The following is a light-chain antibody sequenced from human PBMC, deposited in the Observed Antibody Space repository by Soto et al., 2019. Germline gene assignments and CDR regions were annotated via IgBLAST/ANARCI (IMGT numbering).Light chain of an antibody. V-gene: IGKV1-33*01. CDR2: DAS. Sequence: DIPMTQSPSPLSESVGDRVTITCQASQDISTNLNWYQQKPGKAPKLLIQDASNLEPGVPSRFSGSGSGTDFTFTISSLLPEDFATYYCQQYDNLSITFGPGTKVDLK. CDR1: QDISTN. J-gene: IGKJ3*01. CDR3: QQYDNLSIT.